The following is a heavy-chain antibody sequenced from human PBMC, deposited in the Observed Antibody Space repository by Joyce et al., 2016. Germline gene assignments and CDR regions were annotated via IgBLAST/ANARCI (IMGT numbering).Heavy chain of an antibody. Sequence: QVHLVQSGAEVKKPGASVKVSCKASGYTFTGYYIHWVRQAPGLGLEWVGWINPNSGETNNAQKFQGRVTMTRDTSITTAYMELSRLTSDDTAVYYCARDSTTSPSYYYYMDVWGKGTMVTVSS. CDR2: INPNSGET. CDR1: GYTFTGYY. V-gene: IGHV1-2*02. CDR3: ARDSTTSPSYYYYMDV. J-gene: IGHJ6*03. D-gene: IGHD2-2*01.